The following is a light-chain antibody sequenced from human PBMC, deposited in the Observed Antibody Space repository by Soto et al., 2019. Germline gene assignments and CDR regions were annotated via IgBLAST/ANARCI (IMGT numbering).Light chain of an antibody. Sequence: DTQMTQSPSTLSASVGDRVTITCRASQSIGSWLAWYQQKPGKAPKLLIYKTSILESGVPSRFSGSGSGTEFTLTISSLQPDDFATYYCQQYHSYSYTFGQGTRLEI. J-gene: IGKJ5*01. CDR2: KTS. V-gene: IGKV1-5*03. CDR1: QSIGSW. CDR3: QQYHSYSYT.